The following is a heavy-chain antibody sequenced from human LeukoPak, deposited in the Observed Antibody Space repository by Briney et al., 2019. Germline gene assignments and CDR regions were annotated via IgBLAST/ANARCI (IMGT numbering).Heavy chain of an antibody. D-gene: IGHD4-17*01. CDR1: GFTFSSYA. V-gene: IGHV3-23*01. CDR3: AKEWGTVTHYYYYGMDV. CDR2: ISGSGGST. J-gene: IGHJ6*02. Sequence: GGSLRLSCAASGFTFSSYAMSWVRQAPGKGLEWVSAISGSGGSTYYADSVKGRLTISRDNSKNTLYLQMNSLRAEDTAVYYCAKEWGTVTHYYYYGMDVWGQGTTVTVSS.